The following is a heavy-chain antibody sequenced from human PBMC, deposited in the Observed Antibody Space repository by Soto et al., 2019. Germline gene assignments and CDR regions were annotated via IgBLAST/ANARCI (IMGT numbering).Heavy chain of an antibody. CDR3: ASPLWSDDYNWGYFDL. J-gene: IGHJ2*01. CDR1: GFTFSSYA. D-gene: IGHD4-4*01. CDR2: ISYDGSNK. V-gene: IGHV3-30-3*01. Sequence: QVQLVESGGGVVQPGRSLRLSCAASGFTFSSYAMHWVRQAPGKGLEWVAVISYDGSNKYYADSVKGRFTISRDNSKNALYVQMNSLRAEGPAVYYCASPLWSDDYNWGYFDLWGRGTLVTVSS.